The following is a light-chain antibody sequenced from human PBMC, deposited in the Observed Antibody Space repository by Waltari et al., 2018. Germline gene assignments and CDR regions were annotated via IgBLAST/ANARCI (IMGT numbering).Light chain of an antibody. CDR2: GKN. CDR3: NSRDSSGNHDV. CDR1: SLRSYY. V-gene: IGLV3-19*01. J-gene: IGLJ1*01. Sequence: SSELTQDPAVSVALGQTVRITCQGDSLRSYYASWYQQKPGQAPVLVIYGKNNRPSGIPDRFPGSSAGNKASLTITGAQAEDEADYYCNSRDSSGNHDVFGTGTKVTVL.